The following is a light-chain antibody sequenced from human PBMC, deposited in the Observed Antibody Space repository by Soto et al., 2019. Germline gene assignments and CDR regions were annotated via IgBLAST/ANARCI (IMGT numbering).Light chain of an antibody. CDR2: DDD. CDR1: DIARKT. J-gene: IGLJ1*01. CDR3: QVWDISSDHHV. V-gene: IGLV3-21*02. Sequence: ELTQPPSVSVAPGQTARITCGGNDIARKTVHWYQQKPGQAPVLVVYDDDERPSGIPERFSGSNSGNTATLTISRVEAGDEADYYCQVWDISSDHHVFGTGTKVTVL.